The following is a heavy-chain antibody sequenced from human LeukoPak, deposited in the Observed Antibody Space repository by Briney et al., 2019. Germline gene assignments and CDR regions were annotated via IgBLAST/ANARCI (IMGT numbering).Heavy chain of an antibody. CDR2: ISGSGGST. CDR1: GFTFSSYT. V-gene: IGHV3-23*01. J-gene: IGHJ4*02. CDR3: SKDRGAGEGLLDY. Sequence: PSGGSLRLSCAASGFTFSSYTMNWVRQAPGKGLEWVSTISGSGGSTYYADSVKGRFAISRDNSMDTLYLQMNSLRAEDTAVYYCSKDRGAGEGLLDYWGQGTLVAVSS. D-gene: IGHD1-14*01.